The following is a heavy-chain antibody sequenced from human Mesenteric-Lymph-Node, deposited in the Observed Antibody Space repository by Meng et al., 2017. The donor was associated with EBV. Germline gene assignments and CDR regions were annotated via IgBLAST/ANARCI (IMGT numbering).Heavy chain of an antibody. CDR3: AKVFDL. CDR1: GFTFSRHP. CDR2: ISSTGGGT. Sequence: ELQLLGSGGDLVRPGGFLRLSCAASGFTFSRHPMIWVRQAPGKGLQWVSSISSTGGGTYYADSVKGRFTVSRDNSRNTLFLQLNSLRVDDTAVYYCAKVFDLWGQGTLVTVSS. J-gene: IGHJ5*02. V-gene: IGHV3-23*01.